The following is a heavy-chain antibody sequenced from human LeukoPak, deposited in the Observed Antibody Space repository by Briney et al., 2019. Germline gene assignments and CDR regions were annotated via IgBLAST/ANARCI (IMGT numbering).Heavy chain of an antibody. CDR3: ARDSAGYYYDSSGYSHDAFDI. Sequence: SETLSLTCAVYGGSFSGYYWSWIRQPPGKGLEWIGEINHSGSTNYNPSLKSRVTISVDTSKNQFSLKLSSVTAADTAVYYCARDSAGYYYDSSGYSHDAFDIWGQGTMVTVSS. J-gene: IGHJ3*02. D-gene: IGHD3-22*01. CDR1: GGSFSGYY. CDR2: INHSGST. V-gene: IGHV4-34*01.